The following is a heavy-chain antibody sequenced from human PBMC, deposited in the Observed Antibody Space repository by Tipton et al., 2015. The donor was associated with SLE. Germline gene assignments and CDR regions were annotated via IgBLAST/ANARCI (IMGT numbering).Heavy chain of an antibody. V-gene: IGHV1-2*02. J-gene: IGHJ4*02. CDR3: AKDYYGSGSYPDY. CDR2: INPNSGGT. Sequence: QSGPEVKKPGASVKVSCKASGYTFTGYYIHWVRQAPGQGLEWMGWINPNSGGTSSAQQFQGRVTMTRDTSISTAYMELSRLRTDDTAVYYCAKDYYGSGSYPDYWGQGTLVTVYS. D-gene: IGHD3-10*01. CDR1: GYTFTGYY.